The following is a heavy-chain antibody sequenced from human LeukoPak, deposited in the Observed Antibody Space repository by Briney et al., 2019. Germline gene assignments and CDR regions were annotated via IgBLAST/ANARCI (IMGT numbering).Heavy chain of an antibody. V-gene: IGHV3-9*01. J-gene: IGHJ4*02. Sequence: PGGSLRLSRVDSGFTLDDYAMHWVGQAPGKGLKWVSGLCWISGSIGYADSVKGRFSISRDKDKNSLYLQMNSLRVEDTALYYCANERGDDSSSPTLMDYWGQGTLVTVSS. CDR1: GFTLDDYA. CDR2: LCWISGSI. D-gene: IGHD6-13*01. CDR3: ANERGDDSSSPTLMDY.